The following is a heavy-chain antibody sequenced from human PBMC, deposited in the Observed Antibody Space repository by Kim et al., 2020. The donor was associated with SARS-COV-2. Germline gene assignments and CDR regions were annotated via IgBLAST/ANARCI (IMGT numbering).Heavy chain of an antibody. D-gene: IGHD3-10*01. CDR3: AGTYYYGSGSYFPNSWFDP. CDR2: IIPIFGTA. J-gene: IGHJ5*02. CDR1: GGTFSSYA. V-gene: IGHV1-69*13. Sequence: SVKVSCKASGGTFSSYAISWVRQAPGQGLEWMGGIIPIFGTANYAQKFQGRVTITADESTSTAYMELSSLRSEDTAVYYCAGTYYYGSGSYFPNSWFDPWGQGTLVTVSS.